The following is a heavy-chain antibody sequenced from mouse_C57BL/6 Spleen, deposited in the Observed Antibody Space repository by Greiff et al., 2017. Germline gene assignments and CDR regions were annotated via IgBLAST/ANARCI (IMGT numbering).Heavy chain of an antibody. D-gene: IGHD2-5*01. CDR3: ARSHYYSNSYAMDY. V-gene: IGHV1-82*01. J-gene: IGHJ4*01. CDR1: GYAFSSSW. Sequence: QVQLKQSGPELVKPGASVKISCKASGYAFSSSWMNWVKQRPGKGLEWIGRIYPGDGDTNYNGKFKGKATLTAGKSSSTAYMQLSSLTSEDSTVYFCARSHYYSNSYAMDYWGQGTSVTVSS. CDR2: IYPGDGDT.